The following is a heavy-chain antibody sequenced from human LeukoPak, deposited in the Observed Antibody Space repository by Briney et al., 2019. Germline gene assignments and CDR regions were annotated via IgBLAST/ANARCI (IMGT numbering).Heavy chain of an antibody. D-gene: IGHD4-17*01. CDR1: GFTFSIYW. CDR3: ASLDYGDYVASRDY. CDR2: IKQDGSEK. V-gene: IGHV3-7*01. Sequence: GGSLRLSCAASGFTFSIYWMSCVRQAPGKGLEWVANIKQDGSEKYYVDSVKGRFTISRDNSKNTLYLQMNSLRAEDTAVYYCASLDYGDYVASRDYWGQGTLVTVSS. J-gene: IGHJ4*02.